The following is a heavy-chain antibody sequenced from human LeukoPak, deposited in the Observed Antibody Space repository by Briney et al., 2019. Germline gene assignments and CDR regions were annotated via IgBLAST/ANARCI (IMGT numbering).Heavy chain of an antibody. CDR1: GGTFSSYA. V-gene: IGHV1-69*13. CDR2: IIPIFGTA. CDR3: ARDGDALTFDY. Sequence: GASVKVSCNASGGTFSSYAINWVRQAPGQGLEWMGGIIPIFGTANYAQKFQGKVTITADESTSTAYMKLSSLRSEDTAVYYCARDGDALTFDYWGQGTLVTVSS. J-gene: IGHJ4*02. D-gene: IGHD3-10*01.